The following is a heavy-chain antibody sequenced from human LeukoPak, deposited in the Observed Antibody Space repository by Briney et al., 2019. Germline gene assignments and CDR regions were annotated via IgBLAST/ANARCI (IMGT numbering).Heavy chain of an antibody. CDR1: GFTVSSNY. CDR2: IYSGGST. CDR3: AKDYCSSTTCYYNY. D-gene: IGHD2-2*01. Sequence: GGSLRLSCAASGFTVSSNYMSWVRQAPGKGLECVSVIYSGGSTYYADSVKGRFTISRDNSKNTLYLQMNSLRAEDTAVYYCAKDYCSSTTCYYNYWGQGTLVTVSS. J-gene: IGHJ4*02. V-gene: IGHV3-53*01.